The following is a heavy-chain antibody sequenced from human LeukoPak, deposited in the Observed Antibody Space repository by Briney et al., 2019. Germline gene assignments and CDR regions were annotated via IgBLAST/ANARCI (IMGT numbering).Heavy chain of an antibody. CDR1: GFTFSSYS. CDR2: ISSSSSYI. D-gene: IGHD2-21*02. J-gene: IGHJ4*02. V-gene: IGHV3-21*01. Sequence: GGSLRLSCAASGFTFSSYSMNWVRQAPGKGLEWVSSISSSSSYIYYADSVKGRFTISRDNAKNSLYLQMNSLRAEDTAVYYCARDFTGTDCGGDCNDYWSQGTLVTVSS. CDR3: ARDFTGTDCGGDCNDY.